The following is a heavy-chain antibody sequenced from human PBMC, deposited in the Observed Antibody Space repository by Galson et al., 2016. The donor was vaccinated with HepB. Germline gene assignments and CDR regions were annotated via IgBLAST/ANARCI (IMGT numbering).Heavy chain of an antibody. CDR3: ARDPFRSSTRAFDT. V-gene: IGHV3-30*04. J-gene: IGHJ3*02. CDR1: GFTLSRCA. D-gene: IGHD6-6*01. Sequence: SLRLSCAASGFTLSRCAIHWVRQAPGKGLEWVALIAYDGSSPYYRDSVKGRFTISRDNSKNTVYLRMNSLRVEDTAMYYCARDPFRSSTRAFDTWGQGTMVTVSS. CDR2: IAYDGSSP.